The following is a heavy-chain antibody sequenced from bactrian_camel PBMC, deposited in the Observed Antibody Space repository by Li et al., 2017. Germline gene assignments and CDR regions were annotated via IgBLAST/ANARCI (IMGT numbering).Heavy chain of an antibody. CDR2: IDTDGSA. Sequence: HVQLVESGGDSVQTGGSLKLSCVWSGFTSKSYFMAWFRQVPGKEREGVAAIDTDGSASYSGSVKGRFTISRDKVENTLYLQMNCLTPEDTAMYYCAAEPAVFGYCGGGYYPSNGFWGQGTQVTVS. D-gene: IGHD2*01. CDR1: GFTSKSYF. CDR3: AAEPAVFGYCGGGYYPSNGF. J-gene: IGHJ6*01. V-gene: IGHV3S26*01.